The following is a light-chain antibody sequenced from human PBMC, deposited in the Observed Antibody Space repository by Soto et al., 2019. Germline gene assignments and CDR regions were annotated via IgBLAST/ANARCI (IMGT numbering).Light chain of an antibody. CDR2: ATS. Sequence: DIQMTQSPSSLSASVGDRVTITCRASQGITYYLAWYQQKPGKAPKLLIYATSTLQSGVPSRFSGSGSGTEFTLTISSLQPDDSATYYCQQYDSYSTFGGGTNVDI. CDR3: QQYDSYST. J-gene: IGKJ4*01. CDR1: QGITYY. V-gene: IGKV1-16*01.